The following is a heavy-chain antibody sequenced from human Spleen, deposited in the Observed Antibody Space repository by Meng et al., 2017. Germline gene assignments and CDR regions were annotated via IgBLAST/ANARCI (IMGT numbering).Heavy chain of an antibody. CDR3: AGDGLYYDSGVVDY. CDR1: SDSISSGYY. V-gene: IGHV4-38-2*01. CDR2: IYNSGNT. J-gene: IGHJ4*02. D-gene: IGHD3-22*01. Sequence: SQTLSPTCALSSDSISSGYYWGWIRQHPGKGLQWVGNIYNSGNTYYNTSLESRVTISVDTSKKQFFLKRSSVTAADTAVYYCAGDGLYYDSGVVDYWGQGTLVTVSS.